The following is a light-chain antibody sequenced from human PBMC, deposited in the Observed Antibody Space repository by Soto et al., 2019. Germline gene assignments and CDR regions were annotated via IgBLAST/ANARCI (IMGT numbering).Light chain of an antibody. V-gene: IGLV8-61*01. CDR3: VLYMGSGISV. CDR1: SGSVSTSYY. Sequence: QTVVTQEPSFSVSPGRTVTLTCGLSSGSVSTSYYPSWYQQTPGQAPRTLIYSTNTRSSGVPDRFSGSILGYKAALTITGAQADDESDYYCVLYMGSGISVFGGGTKVTVL. CDR2: STN. J-gene: IGLJ3*02.